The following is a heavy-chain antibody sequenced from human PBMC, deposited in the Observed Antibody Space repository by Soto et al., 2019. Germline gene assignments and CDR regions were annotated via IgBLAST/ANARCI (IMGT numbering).Heavy chain of an antibody. Sequence: GESLKISCKGSGYSFTTYWIVWVRQMPGKGLELMGIIYPGESDNRYGPSFQGQVTISADKSISTAYLQWSSLKASDTAMYYCARSYSSSWHYFDYWGQGTLVTVSS. CDR2: IYPGESDN. V-gene: IGHV5-51*01. CDR1: GYSFTTYW. CDR3: ARSYSSSWHYFDY. J-gene: IGHJ4*02. D-gene: IGHD6-13*01.